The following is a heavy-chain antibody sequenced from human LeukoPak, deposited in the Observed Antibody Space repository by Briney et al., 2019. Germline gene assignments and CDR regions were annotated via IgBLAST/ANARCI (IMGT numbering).Heavy chain of an antibody. D-gene: IGHD2-15*01. CDR2: ISSGGGTM. CDR1: GFTFSSYE. CDR3: ARGGSTYSRRYFDY. Sequence: PGGSLRLSCAVSGFTFSSYEMNWVRQAPGKGLEWVSYISSGGGTMFYADSVKGRFTISRDNAKNSLYLQIYSLRAEDTANYYCARGGSTYSRRYFDYWGQGTLVSVSS. J-gene: IGHJ4*02. V-gene: IGHV3-48*03.